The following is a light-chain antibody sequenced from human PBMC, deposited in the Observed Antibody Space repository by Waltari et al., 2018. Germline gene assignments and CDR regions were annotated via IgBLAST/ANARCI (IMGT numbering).Light chain of an antibody. J-gene: IGLJ1*01. CDR2: GNI. V-gene: IGLV1-40*01. CDR1: NSNIGAGYD. CDR3: LSYDSSLSGYV. Sequence: QSVLTQPPSVSGAPGQRVTISCTGNNSNIGAGYDVHWFQQLPGTAPKLLIYGNINRPSGGPNRFSGSKAVTSTSLAITGLHAEDEADYYCLSYDSSLSGYVFGSGTKVTVL.